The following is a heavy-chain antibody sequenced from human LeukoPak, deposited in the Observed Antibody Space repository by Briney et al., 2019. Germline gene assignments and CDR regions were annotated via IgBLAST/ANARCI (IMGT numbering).Heavy chain of an antibody. D-gene: IGHD2-15*01. V-gene: IGHV3-9*01. Sequence: PGGSLRLSCAASGFTFDDYAMHWVRQAPGKGLEWVSGISWNSGSIGYADSVKGRFTISRDNAKNSLYLQMNSLRAEDTALYYCAKGVVVVVATNAFDIWGQGTMVTVSS. CDR3: AKGVVVVVATNAFDI. J-gene: IGHJ3*02. CDR2: ISWNSGSI. CDR1: GFTFDDYA.